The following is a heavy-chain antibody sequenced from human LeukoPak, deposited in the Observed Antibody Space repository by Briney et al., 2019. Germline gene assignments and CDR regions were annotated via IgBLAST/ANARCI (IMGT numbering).Heavy chain of an antibody. CDR3: ARGELRFLEQGRNYYYYGMDV. D-gene: IGHD3-3*01. CDR2: INPSGGST. J-gene: IGHJ6*02. V-gene: IGHV1-46*01. CDR1: GYTFTSYY. Sequence: ASVKVSCKASGYTFTSYYMHWVRQAPGQGLEWMGIINPSGGSTSYAQKFQGRVTMTRDTSTSTVYMELSSLRSEDTAVYYCARGELRFLEQGRNYYYYGMDVWDQGTTVTVSS.